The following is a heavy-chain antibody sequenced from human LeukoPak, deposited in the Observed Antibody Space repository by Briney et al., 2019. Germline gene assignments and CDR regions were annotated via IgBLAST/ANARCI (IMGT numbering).Heavy chain of an antibody. V-gene: IGHV4-59*01. CDR2: IYNGGNI. CDR1: GASISSYY. D-gene: IGHD6-19*01. J-gene: IGHJ4*02. Sequence: SETLSLTCTVSGASISSYYWSWIRQTPRNGLEWIGSIYNGGNINYKPSLKSRVTISMDTSKSHFSLSLTPVTAADTAVYFCARASDIAVTGFDCWGQGLLVTVSS. CDR3: ARASDIAVTGFDC.